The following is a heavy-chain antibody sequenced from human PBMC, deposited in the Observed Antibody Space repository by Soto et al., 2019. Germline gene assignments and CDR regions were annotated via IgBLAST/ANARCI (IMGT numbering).Heavy chain of an antibody. D-gene: IGHD1-7*01. V-gene: IGHV3-15*01. CDR2: IKSKTDGGTT. CDR1: GFTFSNAW. CDR3: TTDEITGTTWRDHYYYGMDV. Sequence: PGGSLRLSCAASGFTFSNAWMSWVRQAPGKGLEWVGRIKSKTDGGTTDYAAPVKGRFTISRDDSKNTLYLQMNSLKTEDTAVYYCTTDEITGTTWRDHYYYGMDVWGQGTTVTVSS. J-gene: IGHJ6*02.